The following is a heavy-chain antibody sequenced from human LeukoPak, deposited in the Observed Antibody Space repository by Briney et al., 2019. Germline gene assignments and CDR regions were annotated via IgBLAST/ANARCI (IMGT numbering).Heavy chain of an antibody. Sequence: ASVKVACKASGYTFTGNHLNWVRQAPGQGLDWMGRINPSSGGANYGQKFQGRVTMTRDTSITTAYMELRRLTSADTAVYYCARGGNYDSSPDYWGQGTLVTVSS. CDR1: GYTFTGNH. J-gene: IGHJ4*02. CDR3: ARGGNYDSSPDY. V-gene: IGHV1-2*06. D-gene: IGHD3-22*01. CDR2: INPSSGGA.